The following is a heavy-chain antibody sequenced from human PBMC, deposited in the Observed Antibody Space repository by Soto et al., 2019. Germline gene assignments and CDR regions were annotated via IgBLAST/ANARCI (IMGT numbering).Heavy chain of an antibody. J-gene: IGHJ5*02. CDR3: AGSRSHPGRFPSNWFDP. V-gene: IGHV4-31*03. CDR1: GGSISSGGYY. D-gene: IGHD3-16*01. CDR2: IYYSGST. Sequence: QVQLQESGPGLVKPSQTLSLTCTVSGGSISSGGYYWSWIRQHPGKGLEWIGYIYYSGSTYYNPSLKSRVTISVDTSKNQFSLKLSSVTAADTAVYYCAGSRSHPGRFPSNWFDPWGQGTLVTVSS.